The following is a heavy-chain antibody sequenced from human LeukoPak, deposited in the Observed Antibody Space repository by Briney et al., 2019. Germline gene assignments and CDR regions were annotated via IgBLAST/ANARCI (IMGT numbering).Heavy chain of an antibody. V-gene: IGHV4-59*01. J-gene: IGHJ3*02. Sequence: SETLSLTCTVSGGSISSYYWSWIRQPPGKGLEWIGYIYYSGSTSYNPSLRSRVTISVDTSKNQLSLKLYSVTAADTAVYYCARAGTLQSNPSAFDIWGQGTMVTVSS. CDR1: GGSISSYY. D-gene: IGHD5-24*01. CDR2: IYYSGST. CDR3: ARAGTLQSNPSAFDI.